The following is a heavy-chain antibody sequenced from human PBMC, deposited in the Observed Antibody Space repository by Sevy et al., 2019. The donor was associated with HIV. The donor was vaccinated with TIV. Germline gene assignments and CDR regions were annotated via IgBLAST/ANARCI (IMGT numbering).Heavy chain of an antibody. V-gene: IGHV1-2*02. CDR3: ARMGDYYDSSRYYPLKF. Sequence: ASVKVSCKASGYTFTGYYIHWVRQAPGQGLEWMGWINPNSGGTYFAKKFQDSVTMTTDTSVNTAYMELRSLRFDDTAVYYCARMGDYYDSSRYYPLKFRGQGTLVTVSS. J-gene: IGHJ4*02. CDR1: GYTFTGYY. CDR2: INPNSGGT. D-gene: IGHD3-22*01.